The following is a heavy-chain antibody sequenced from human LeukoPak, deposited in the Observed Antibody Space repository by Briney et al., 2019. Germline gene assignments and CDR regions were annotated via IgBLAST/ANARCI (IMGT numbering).Heavy chain of an antibody. D-gene: IGHD2-2*01. CDR3: ARNYCSSTSCYYYSFDY. Sequence: ASVKVSCKASQYTFTDYAVHWVRQAPGQRLEWMGWIDAGNGKTKYSQSFQGRVTIIRDTSASTAYMELSSLRSEDTAVYYCARNYCSSTSCYYYSFDYWGQGTLVTVSS. CDR2: IDAGNGKT. J-gene: IGHJ4*02. V-gene: IGHV1-3*01. CDR1: QYTFTDYA.